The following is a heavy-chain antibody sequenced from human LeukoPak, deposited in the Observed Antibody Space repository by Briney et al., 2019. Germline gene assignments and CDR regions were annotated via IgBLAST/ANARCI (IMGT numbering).Heavy chain of an antibody. Sequence: GGSLRLSSAASGFTFTSYAMNWVRQAPGQGLEWMGWINTNTGNPTYAQGFTGRFVFSLDTSVSTAYLQISSLKAEDTAVYYCASGPWVRGYSYGYGPHQFDYWGQGTLVTVSS. V-gene: IGHV7-4-1*02. CDR2: INTNTGNP. CDR3: ASGPWVRGYSYGYGPHQFDY. D-gene: IGHD5-18*01. CDR1: GFTFTSYA. J-gene: IGHJ4*02.